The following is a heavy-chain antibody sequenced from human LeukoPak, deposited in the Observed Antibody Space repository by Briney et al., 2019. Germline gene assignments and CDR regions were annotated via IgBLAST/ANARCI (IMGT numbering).Heavy chain of an antibody. V-gene: IGHV3-53*01. CDR2: IYSGGST. D-gene: IGHD6-19*01. CDR3: ARDEAVAAKRDYYYYYYMDV. Sequence: QAGGSLRLSCAASGFTVSSNYMSWVRQAPGKGLEWVSVIYSGGSTYYADSVKGRFTISRDNSKNTLYLQMNSLRAEDTAVYYCARDEAVAAKRDYYYYYYMDVWGKGTTVTVSS. CDR1: GFTVSSNY. J-gene: IGHJ6*03.